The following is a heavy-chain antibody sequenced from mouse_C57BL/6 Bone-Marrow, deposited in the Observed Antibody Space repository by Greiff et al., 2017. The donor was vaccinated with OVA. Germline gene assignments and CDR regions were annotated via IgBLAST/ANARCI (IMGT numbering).Heavy chain of an antibody. CDR3: ARSSLLWLRRGYYFDY. CDR1: GFNIKDSY. Sequence: EVQLQQSGAELVKPGASVKLSCTASGFNIKDSYMHWVKQRTEQGLEWIGRIDPEDGETKYAPKFQGKATITADTSSNTAYLQLSSLTSEDTAVYYCARSSLLWLRRGYYFDYWGQGTTLTVSS. D-gene: IGHD2-2*01. CDR2: IDPEDGET. V-gene: IGHV14-2*01. J-gene: IGHJ2*01.